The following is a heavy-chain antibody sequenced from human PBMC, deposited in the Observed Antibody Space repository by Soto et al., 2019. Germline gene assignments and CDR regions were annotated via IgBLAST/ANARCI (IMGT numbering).Heavy chain of an antibody. Sequence: QVRLVQSGAELKKPGASVKVSCKASGSTFTGHYIHWVRQAPGQGLEWMGWINPNSGTTKYAQKFHGRVTLTRETSITTAYMELNSLKSDDTAVYYCARAGIAAAGSGEYGMDVWGQGTTVIVSS. J-gene: IGHJ6*02. CDR2: INPNSGTT. V-gene: IGHV1-2*02. CDR1: GSTFTGHY. D-gene: IGHD6-13*01. CDR3: ARAGIAAAGSGEYGMDV.